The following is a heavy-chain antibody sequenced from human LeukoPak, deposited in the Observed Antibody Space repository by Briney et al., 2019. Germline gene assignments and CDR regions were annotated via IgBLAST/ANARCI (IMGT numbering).Heavy chain of an antibody. CDR2: ISNDGSRK. V-gene: IGHV3-30*18. D-gene: IGHD6-19*01. J-gene: IGHJ5*02. Sequence: GGSLRLSCAPSGFTFSRHGMHWVRQAPGKVLEWVAIISNDGSRKYYAHSVEGRFTISRDNSKNTLYLQMNSLRAEDTAVYYCAKDRVSSGWPNWFDPWGQGTLVTVSS. CDR1: GFTFSRHG. CDR3: AKDRVSSGWPNWFDP.